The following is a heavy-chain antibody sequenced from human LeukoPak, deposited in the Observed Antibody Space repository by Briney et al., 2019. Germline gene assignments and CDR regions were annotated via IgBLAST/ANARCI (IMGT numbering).Heavy chain of an antibody. J-gene: IGHJ4*02. Sequence: PGGSLRLSCAASGFTFSRYSMNWVRQAPGKGLEWVSYISSSSSTICYADSVKGRFTISRDNSKNTLHLQMNSLRVEDSAVYYCAKDRAWGFDYWGQGTLVTVSS. CDR2: ISSSSSTI. D-gene: IGHD7-27*01. CDR3: AKDRAWGFDY. V-gene: IGHV3-48*01. CDR1: GFTFSRYS.